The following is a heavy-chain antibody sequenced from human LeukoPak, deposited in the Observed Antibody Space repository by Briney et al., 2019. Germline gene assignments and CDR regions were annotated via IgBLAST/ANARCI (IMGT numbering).Heavy chain of an antibody. D-gene: IGHD6-19*01. CDR3: AKGIGAVAGTIDY. CDR2: ISGGGGST. Sequence: PGGSLRLSCAASGFTFSSYAMSWVRKAPGKGLEWVSAISGGGGSTYYADSVKGRFTISRDNSKNTLYLQMSSLRAEDTAVYYCAKGIGAVAGTIDYWGQGPLVTVSS. J-gene: IGHJ4*02. CDR1: GFTFSSYA. V-gene: IGHV3-23*01.